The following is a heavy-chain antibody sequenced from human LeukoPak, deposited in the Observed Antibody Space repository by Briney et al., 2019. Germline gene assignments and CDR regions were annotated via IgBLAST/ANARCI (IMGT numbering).Heavy chain of an antibody. CDR2: ISGSGGST. D-gene: IGHD3-22*01. V-gene: IGHV3-23*01. CDR3: AKGTPYYYDSSGSKPHYYMDV. CDR1: GFTVRRNY. Sequence: PGGSLRLSCAASGFTVRRNYMSWVRQAPGKGLEWVSAISGSGGSTYYADSVKGRFTISRDNSKNTLYLQMNSLRAEDTAVYYCAKGTPYYYDSSGSKPHYYMDVWGKGTTVTVSS. J-gene: IGHJ6*03.